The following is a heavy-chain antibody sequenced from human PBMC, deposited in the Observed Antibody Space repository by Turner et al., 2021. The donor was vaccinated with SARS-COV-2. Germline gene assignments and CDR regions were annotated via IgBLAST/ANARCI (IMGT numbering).Heavy chain of an antibody. J-gene: IGHJ5*02. Sequence: QVQLVQSGAEVKKPGASVKVSCKASGYTFTGYYMHWVRQAPGQGLEWMGWINPNSGGTNYAQKFQGRVTMTRETSISTAYMDLSRLRSDDTAVYYCAREGAPVSSSSRVWFDPWGQGTLVTVSS. D-gene: IGHD6-6*01. CDR3: AREGAPVSSSSRVWFDP. CDR2: INPNSGGT. CDR1: GYTFTGYY. V-gene: IGHV1-2*02.